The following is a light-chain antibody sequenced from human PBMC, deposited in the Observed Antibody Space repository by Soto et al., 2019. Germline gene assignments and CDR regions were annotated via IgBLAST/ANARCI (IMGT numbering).Light chain of an antibody. CDR3: QQYNNWPWT. Sequence: EIVMTQSPATLSVSPGERATLYCRASRSVSSNLAWYQQKPGQAPRLLIYGASTRATGIPARFSGSGSGTEFTLTISSLQSEDFAVYYCQQYNNWPWTFGQGTKVEIK. CDR2: GAS. J-gene: IGKJ1*01. V-gene: IGKV3-15*01. CDR1: RSVSSN.